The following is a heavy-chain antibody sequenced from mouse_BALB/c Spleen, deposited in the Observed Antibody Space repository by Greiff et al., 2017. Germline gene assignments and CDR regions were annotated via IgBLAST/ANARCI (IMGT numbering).Heavy chain of an antibody. CDR2: IDPETGGT. J-gene: IGHJ2*01. Sequence: VKLMESGAELVRPGASVTLSCKASGYTFTDYEMHWVKQTPVHGLEWIGAIDPETGGTAYNQKFKGKATLTADKSSSTAYMELRSLTSEDSAVYYCTRRGLLWYYFDYWGQGTTLTVSS. V-gene: IGHV1-15*01. D-gene: IGHD2-1*01. CDR3: TRRGLLWYYFDY. CDR1: GYTFTDYE.